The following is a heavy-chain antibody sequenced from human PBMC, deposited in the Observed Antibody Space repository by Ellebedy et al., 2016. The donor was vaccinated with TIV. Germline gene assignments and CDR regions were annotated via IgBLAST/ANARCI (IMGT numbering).Heavy chain of an antibody. V-gene: IGHV4-59*08. CDR2: IYNSVIT. CDR3: ARRYSGSSYHYFDY. Sequence: MPSETLSLTCTVSGGSISSNYWDWIRQPPGKGLEWIGYIYNSVITNYNPSLKRRVTMSVDTSKRQLSLKLRSVTAADTAVYYCARRYSGSSYHYFDYWGQGTLVIVSS. J-gene: IGHJ4*02. CDR1: GGSISSNY. D-gene: IGHD1-26*01.